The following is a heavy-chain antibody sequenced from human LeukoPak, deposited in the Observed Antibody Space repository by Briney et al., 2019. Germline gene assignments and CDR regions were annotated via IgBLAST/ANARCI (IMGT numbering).Heavy chain of an antibody. Sequence: PGGSLRLSCEASGFNFDDYGMHWVRQVPGKGLEWVAGISWNSGNIGYADSVKGRFTISRDNDKKSLYLQMNSLRSEDTALYYCDKGVNAVWHYYMDVWGKGTAVTVSS. D-gene: IGHD2-2*01. CDR2: ISWNSGNI. V-gene: IGHV3-9*01. CDR3: DKGVNAVWHYYMDV. J-gene: IGHJ6*03. CDR1: GFNFDDYG.